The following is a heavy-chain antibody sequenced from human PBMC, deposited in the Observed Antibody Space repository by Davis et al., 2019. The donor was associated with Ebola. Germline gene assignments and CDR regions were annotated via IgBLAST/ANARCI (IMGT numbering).Heavy chain of an antibody. CDR3: ARALGGMITFGGAFFDY. J-gene: IGHJ4*02. Sequence: AASVKVSCKASLYTFTSYGISWVRPAPGQGLEWMGWISAYHGNTNYAQKLQGRDTMTTDTSTSTAYLELRILRPDDTAVYYCARALGGMITFGGAFFDYGGQGTLVTVSS. CDR1: LYTFTSYG. D-gene: IGHD3-16*01. CDR2: ISAYHGNT. V-gene: IGHV1-18*01.